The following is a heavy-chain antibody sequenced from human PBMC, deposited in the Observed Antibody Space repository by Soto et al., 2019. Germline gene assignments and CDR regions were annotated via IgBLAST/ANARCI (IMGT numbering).Heavy chain of an antibody. CDR3: ARVINWFDP. CDR2: IYYSGST. J-gene: IGHJ5*02. V-gene: IGHV4-61*05. Sequence: PSETLSLTCTVSGGSIISSTYYWGWMRQPPGKGLEWIGYIYYSGSTNYNPSLKSRVTISVDTSKNQFSLKLSSVTAADTAVYYCARVINWFDPWGQGTLVTVSS. CDR1: GGSIISSTYY.